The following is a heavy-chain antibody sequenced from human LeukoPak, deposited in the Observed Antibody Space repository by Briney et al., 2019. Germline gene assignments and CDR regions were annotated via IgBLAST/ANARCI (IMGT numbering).Heavy chain of an antibody. Sequence: SETLSLTCTVSGTSMNTYYWSWIRQPPGKGLEWIGYICHSGSTNYNPSLRSRVTISVDTSKSQFSLKLSSVTAADTAVYYCARGVAVAGPYCFDYWGQGTLVTVSS. D-gene: IGHD6-19*01. V-gene: IGHV4-59*01. J-gene: IGHJ4*02. CDR2: ICHSGST. CDR1: GTSMNTYY. CDR3: ARGVAVAGPYCFDY.